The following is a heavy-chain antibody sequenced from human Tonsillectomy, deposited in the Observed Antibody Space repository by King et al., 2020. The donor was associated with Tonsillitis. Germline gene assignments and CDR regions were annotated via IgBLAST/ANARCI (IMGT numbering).Heavy chain of an antibody. J-gene: IGHJ3*02. V-gene: IGHV4-39*01. CDR2: IYYSGST. D-gene: IGHD3-22*01. CDR3: ARPLGYDSSGRDAFDI. Sequence: QLQESGPXLVKPSETLSLTCTVSGGSISSSSYYWGWIRQPPGKGLEWIGSIYYSGSTYYNPSLKSRVTISVDTSKNQFSLKLSSVTAADTAGYYCARPLGYDSSGRDAFDIWGQGTMVTVSS. CDR1: GGSISSSSYY.